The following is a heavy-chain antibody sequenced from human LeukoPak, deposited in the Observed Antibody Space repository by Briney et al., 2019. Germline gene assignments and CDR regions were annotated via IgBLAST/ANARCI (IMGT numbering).Heavy chain of an antibody. D-gene: IGHD2-2*01. V-gene: IGHV4-61*08. CDR2: INHSGST. J-gene: IGHJ5*02. CDR3: ARGTPTIKRIGYCSSTSCYGNNWFDP. Sequence: PSETLSLTCTVSGGSISSGDYYWSWIRQPPGKGLEWIGEINHSGSTNYNPSLKSRVTISVDTSKNQFSLKLSSVTAADTAVYYCARGTPTIKRIGYCSSTSCYGNNWFDPWGQGTLVTVSS. CDR1: GGSISSGDYY.